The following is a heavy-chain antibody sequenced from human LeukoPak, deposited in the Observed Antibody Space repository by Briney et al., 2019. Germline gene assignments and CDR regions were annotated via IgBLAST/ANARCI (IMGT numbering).Heavy chain of an antibody. Sequence: GGSLRLSCAASGFTFDDYGMSWVRQAPGKGLEWVSGINWNGGSTGYADSVKGRFTISRDNAKKSLYLQMNSLRAEDTALYYCARGDSSGWQYYFDYWGQGTLVTVSS. CDR2: INWNGGST. CDR3: ARGDSSGWQYYFDY. V-gene: IGHV3-20*04. D-gene: IGHD6-19*01. J-gene: IGHJ4*02. CDR1: GFTFDDYG.